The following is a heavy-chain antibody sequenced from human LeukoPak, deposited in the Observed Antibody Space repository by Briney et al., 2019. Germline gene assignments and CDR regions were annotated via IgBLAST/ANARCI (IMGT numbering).Heavy chain of an antibody. J-gene: IGHJ4*02. D-gene: IGHD6-19*01. V-gene: IGHV3-74*01. CDR2: INSDGSSA. Sequence: PGGSLRLSCAASGFTFSSYWMHWVRQAPGKGLVWDSRINSDGSSASYADSVKGRFTISRDNAKNTLYLQMNSLRAEDTAVYYCARDLGGYSSGWTIDYWGQGTLDTVSS. CDR3: ARDLGGYSSGWTIDY. CDR1: GFTFSSYW.